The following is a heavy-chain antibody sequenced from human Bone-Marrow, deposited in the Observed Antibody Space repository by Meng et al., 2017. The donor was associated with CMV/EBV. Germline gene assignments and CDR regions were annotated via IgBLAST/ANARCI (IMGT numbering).Heavy chain of an antibody. CDR2: ITWNSGSI. J-gene: IGHJ6*02. D-gene: IGHD2-15*01. CDR1: GFTFADYA. V-gene: IGHV3-9*01. CDR3: AKGGGGYYYSGMDV. Sequence: GGSLRLSCAASGFTFADYAMHWVRQAPGKGLEWVSHITWNSGSIGYADSVKGRFTISRDNAKNSLYLQMNSLRAEDTALYYCAKGGGGYYYSGMDVWGQGTTVTVSS.